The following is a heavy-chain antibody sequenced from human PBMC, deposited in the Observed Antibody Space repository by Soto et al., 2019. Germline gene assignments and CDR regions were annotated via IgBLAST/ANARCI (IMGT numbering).Heavy chain of an antibody. CDR3: ARSPRDTMIVVVIRNFDY. CDR2: ISSSSSYT. CDR1: VFTFSDYY. Sequence: GGSLILSCSASVFTFSDYYMSWIRQAPGKGLEWVSYISSSSSYTNYADSVKGRFTISRDNAKNSLYLQMNSLRAEDTAVYYCARSPRDTMIVVVIRNFDYWGQGTLVTVSS. V-gene: IGHV3-11*06. D-gene: IGHD3-22*01. J-gene: IGHJ4*02.